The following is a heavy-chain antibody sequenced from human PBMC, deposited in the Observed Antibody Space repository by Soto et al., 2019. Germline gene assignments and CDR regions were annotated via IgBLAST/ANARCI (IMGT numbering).Heavy chain of an antibody. CDR1: GFTFSDYA. CDR3: ARDAVPYNGKWDWFDP. Sequence: DVQLLESGGDLVQPGGSLRLYCAASGFTFSDYAMSWVRQAPGRGLEWVSAIGGVGAETYYAASVKGRFTISRDNSKNTLYLQMNSLRVEDTAVYYCARDAVPYNGKWDWFDPWGQGTLVTVSS. V-gene: IGHV3-23*01. J-gene: IGHJ5*02. CDR2: IGGVGAET. D-gene: IGHD1-20*01.